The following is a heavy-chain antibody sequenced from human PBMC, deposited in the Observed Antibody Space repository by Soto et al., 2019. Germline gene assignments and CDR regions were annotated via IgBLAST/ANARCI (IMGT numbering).Heavy chain of an antibody. Sequence: QVQLQESGPGLVKPSQTLSLTCTVSGDSISSGGYYWSWIRQHPGKGLEWIGYIYYSGSTYYNPSLKSRVTISVDTSMNQFSLRLSSVTAADKAVYYCARIYDSSGYLDYWGQGTLVTVSS. V-gene: IGHV4-31*03. CDR2: IYYSGST. J-gene: IGHJ4*02. D-gene: IGHD3-22*01. CDR1: GDSISSGGYY. CDR3: ARIYDSSGYLDY.